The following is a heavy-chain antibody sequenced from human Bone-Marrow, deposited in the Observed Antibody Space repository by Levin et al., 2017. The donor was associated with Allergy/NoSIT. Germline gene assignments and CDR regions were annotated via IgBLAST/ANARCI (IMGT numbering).Heavy chain of an antibody. Sequence: GESLKISCAASGFSFSDYGMHWIRQAPGKGPEWVAFTSYNGRHYQHARSVEGRFTISRDNSKNTLHLQMDSLRAEDTAVYYCAKDPDTTMTASGDFQHWGQGTLVTVSS. D-gene: IGHD4-17*01. V-gene: IGHV3-30*18. CDR2: TSYNGRHY. J-gene: IGHJ1*01. CDR3: AKDPDTTMTASGDFQH. CDR1: GFSFSDYG.